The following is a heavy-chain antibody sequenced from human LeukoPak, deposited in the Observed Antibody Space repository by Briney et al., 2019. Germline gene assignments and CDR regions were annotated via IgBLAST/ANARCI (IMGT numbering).Heavy chain of an antibody. CDR2: ISYDGSNK. J-gene: IGHJ6*02. D-gene: IGHD5/OR15-5a*01. V-gene: IGHV3-30-3*01. CDR3: ARDLHYGMDV. Sequence: GGFLRLSCAASGFTFSSYAMHWVRQAPGKGLEWVAVISYDGSNKYYADSVKGRFTISRDNSKNTLYLQMNSLRAEDTAVYYCARDLHYGMDVWGQGTTVTVSS. CDR1: GFTFSSYA.